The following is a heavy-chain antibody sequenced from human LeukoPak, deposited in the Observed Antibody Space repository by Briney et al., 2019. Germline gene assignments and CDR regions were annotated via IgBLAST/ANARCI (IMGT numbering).Heavy chain of an antibody. J-gene: IGHJ6*03. Sequence: PSGTLSLTCAVYGGSFSGYYWSWIRQPPGKGLEWIGEINHSGSTNYNPSLKSRVTISVDTSKNQFSLKLSSVTAADTAVYYCAIFPAPSIAARQFYYYMDVWGKGTTVTVSS. CDR3: AIFPAPSIAARQFYYYMDV. V-gene: IGHV4-34*01. CDR2: INHSGST. CDR1: GGSFSGYY. D-gene: IGHD6-6*01.